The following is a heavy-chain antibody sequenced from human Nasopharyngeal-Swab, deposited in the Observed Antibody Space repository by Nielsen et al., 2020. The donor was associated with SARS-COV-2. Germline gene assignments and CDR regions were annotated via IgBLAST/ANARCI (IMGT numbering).Heavy chain of an antibody. CDR3: ARGRGVAARREYYYYGMDV. V-gene: IGHV4-59*01. Sequence: WIRQPPGKGLEWLGYIYYSGSTHYNPSLKSRVTISVDTSKNQFSLKLSSVTAADTDVYYCARGRGVAARREYYYYGMDVWGQGTTVTVSS. J-gene: IGHJ6*02. CDR2: IYYSGST. D-gene: IGHD6-6*01.